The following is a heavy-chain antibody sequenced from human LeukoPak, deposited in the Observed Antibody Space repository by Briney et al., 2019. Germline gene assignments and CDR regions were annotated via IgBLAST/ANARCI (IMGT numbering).Heavy chain of an antibody. Sequence: GGSLRLSCAASGLTFSSYGMHWVRQAPGKGLEWVAFIRYDGSNKYYADSVKGRFTISRDNSKNTLYLQMNSLRAEDTAVYYCAKDWFGANWFDPWGQGTLVTVSS. V-gene: IGHV3-30*02. CDR3: AKDWFGANWFDP. D-gene: IGHD3-10*01. CDR2: IRYDGSNK. CDR1: GLTFSSYG. J-gene: IGHJ5*02.